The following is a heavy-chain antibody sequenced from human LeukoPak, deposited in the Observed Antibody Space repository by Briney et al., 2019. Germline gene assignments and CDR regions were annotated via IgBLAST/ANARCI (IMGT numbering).Heavy chain of an antibody. V-gene: IGHV1-2*02. D-gene: IGHD1-26*01. CDR2: INPNSGGT. CDR1: GYTFTGYY. J-gene: IGHJ4*02. CDR3: ARDRVGAGRNSFDY. Sequence: ASVKVSCKDSGYTFTGYYIHWVRQAPGQGLEWMGWINPNSGGTNFAQSFQGRVTLTRDTSISTAYMELSRLRSDDTAVFYCARDRVGAGRNSFDYWGQGTLVTVSS.